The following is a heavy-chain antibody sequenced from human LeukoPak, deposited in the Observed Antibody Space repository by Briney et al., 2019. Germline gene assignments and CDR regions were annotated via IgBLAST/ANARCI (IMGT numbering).Heavy chain of an antibody. Sequence: ASVTVSCKSSVFAFTAYHMHWVRHAPGQGLEWMGWINPNSGGTNYAQKFQGRVTMTRDTSISTAYMELSGLRSDDTAVYYCARVGGYNWNDGNWFDPWGQGTLVTVSS. V-gene: IGHV1-2*02. CDR1: VFAFTAYH. CDR2: INPNSGGT. D-gene: IGHD1-1*01. CDR3: ARVGGYNWNDGNWFDP. J-gene: IGHJ5*02.